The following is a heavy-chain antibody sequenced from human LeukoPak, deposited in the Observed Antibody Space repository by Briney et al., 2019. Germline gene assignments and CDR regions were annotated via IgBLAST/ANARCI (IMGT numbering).Heavy chain of an antibody. CDR2: IIPIFGTA. CDR3: ARDEGRVAPDI. Sequence: SVKVSCKASGGTFSSYAISWVRQAPGQGLEWMGGIIPIFGTANYARKFQGRVTITADKSTSTAYMELSSLRSEDTAVYYCARDEGRVAPDIWGRGTMVTVSS. D-gene: IGHD3-3*01. V-gene: IGHV1-69*06. J-gene: IGHJ3*02. CDR1: GGTFSSYA.